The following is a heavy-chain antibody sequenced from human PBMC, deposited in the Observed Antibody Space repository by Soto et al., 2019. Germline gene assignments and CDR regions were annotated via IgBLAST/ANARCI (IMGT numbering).Heavy chain of an antibody. V-gene: IGHV1-8*01. Sequence: QVQLVQSGAEVKKPGASVKVSCKASGYTFTSHNIDWVRQATGQGLEWMGWMNPNNGQTGYAQRFQGRVIMTRDTCMGTGYLELTSRRREDTAVYFCASTSGYSHGFDYWGQGTLVTGSP. CDR1: GYTFTSHN. CDR2: MNPNNGQT. CDR3: ASTSGYSHGFDY. D-gene: IGHD5-18*01. J-gene: IGHJ4*02.